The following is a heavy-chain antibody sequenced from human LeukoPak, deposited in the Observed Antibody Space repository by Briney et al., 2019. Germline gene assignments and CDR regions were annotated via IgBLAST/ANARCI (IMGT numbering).Heavy chain of an antibody. Sequence: RASETLSLTCAVYGGSFSGYYWSWIRQPPGKGLEWIGEINHSGSTNYNPSLKSRVTISVDTSKNQFSLKLSSVTAADTAVYYCARGPRYSSSWYRNWFDPWGQGTLVTVSS. D-gene: IGHD6-13*01. V-gene: IGHV4-34*01. CDR1: GGSFSGYY. CDR2: INHSGST. J-gene: IGHJ5*02. CDR3: ARGPRYSSSWYRNWFDP.